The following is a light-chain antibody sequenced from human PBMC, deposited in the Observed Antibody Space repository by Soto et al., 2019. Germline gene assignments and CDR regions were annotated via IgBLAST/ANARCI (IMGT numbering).Light chain of an antibody. CDR2: EVT. CDR3: SAYGGSNNFVV. CDR1: SSDVGGYNY. Sequence: QSALTQPPSASGSPGQSVTISCTGTSSDVGGYNYVSWYQQHPGKGPKLMIYEVTKRPSGVPDRFSGSKSGSTASLTVSRLQAEDEAHYYGSAYGGSNNFVVFGGGTKLTVL. J-gene: IGLJ2*01. V-gene: IGLV2-8*01.